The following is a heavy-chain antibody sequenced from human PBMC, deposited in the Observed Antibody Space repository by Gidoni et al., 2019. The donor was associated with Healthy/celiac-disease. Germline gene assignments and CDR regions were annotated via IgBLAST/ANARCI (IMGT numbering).Heavy chain of an antibody. Sequence: AASGFTFSSYWMSWVRQAPGKGLEWVANIKQDGSEKYYVDSVKGRFTISRDNAKNSLYLQMNSLRAEDTAVYYCARDGDYYDSSGNFDYRGQGTLVTVSS. V-gene: IGHV3-7*01. J-gene: IGHJ4*02. D-gene: IGHD3-22*01. CDR2: IKQDGSEK. CDR1: GFTFSSYW. CDR3: ARDGDYYDSSGNFDY.